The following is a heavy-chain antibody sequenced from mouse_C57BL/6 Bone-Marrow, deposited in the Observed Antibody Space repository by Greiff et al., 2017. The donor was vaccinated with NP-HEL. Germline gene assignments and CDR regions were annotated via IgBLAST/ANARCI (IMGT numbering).Heavy chain of an antibody. Sequence: EVQLVESGGGLVKPGGSLKLSCAASGFTFSSYTMSWVRQTPEKRLEWVATISGGGGNTYYPDSVKGRFTISRDNAKNTLYLQMSHLKSEDTAMYYCARVYYDYDKDYWGQGTTLTVSS. V-gene: IGHV5-9*04. CDR3: ARVYYDYDKDY. D-gene: IGHD2-4*01. CDR2: ISGGGGNT. CDR1: GFTFSSYT. J-gene: IGHJ2*01.